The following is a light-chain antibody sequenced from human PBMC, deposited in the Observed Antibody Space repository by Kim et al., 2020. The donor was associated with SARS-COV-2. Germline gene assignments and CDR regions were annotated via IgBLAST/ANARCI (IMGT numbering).Light chain of an antibody. V-gene: IGKV1-27*01. CDR3: QEYNSAPFT. J-gene: IGKJ3*01. Sequence: PSVGDRVTITCRASQDISNYLAWYQQKPGKGPKLLIYAASTVQSGVPSRFSGSGSGTDFTLTISSLQPEDVATYYCQEYNSAPFTFGPGTKVDIK. CDR2: AAS. CDR1: QDISNY.